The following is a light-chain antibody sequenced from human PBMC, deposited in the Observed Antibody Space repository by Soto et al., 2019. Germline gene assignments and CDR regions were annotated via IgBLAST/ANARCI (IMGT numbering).Light chain of an antibody. Sequence: DIQMTQSPSTLSGSVGDRVTITGRASQTISSWLAWYQQKPGKAPKLLIYKASTLKSGVPSRFSGSGSGTEFTLTISSLQPDDFATYSCQNYNSYSEAFGQGTKVDIK. J-gene: IGKJ1*01. V-gene: IGKV1-5*03. CDR1: QTISSW. CDR2: KAS. CDR3: QNYNSYSEA.